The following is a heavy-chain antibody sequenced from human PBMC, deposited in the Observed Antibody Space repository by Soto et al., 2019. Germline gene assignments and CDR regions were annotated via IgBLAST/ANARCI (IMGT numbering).Heavy chain of an antibody. Sequence: GGSLRLSFAASGFSFSIAWMGWVLQAPGKGLEWVGRIKSNIDGGTTDYAAPVKGRFTISRDDSKNTLYLQMNSLKTEDTAVYYCTTVTIGDCSSTNCFAGNYWGQGTQVTVSS. CDR1: GFSFSIAW. CDR2: IKSNIDGGTT. V-gene: IGHV3-15*01. D-gene: IGHD2-2*01. J-gene: IGHJ4*02. CDR3: TTVTIGDCSSTNCFAGNY.